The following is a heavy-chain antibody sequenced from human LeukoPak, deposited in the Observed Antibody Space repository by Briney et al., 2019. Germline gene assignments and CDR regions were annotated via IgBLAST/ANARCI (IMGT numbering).Heavy chain of an antibody. CDR1: GGSISSDY. D-gene: IGHD3-22*01. CDR2: MDASGRS. Sequence: SETLSLTCTVSGGSISSDYWSWIRQPAGKRLEWIGRMDASGRSNYNSSLKSRVTMSVDRSKNQFSLNLTSVTAADTAVYYCARQVGSFTMMPWGQGSLVTVSS. V-gene: IGHV4-4*07. CDR3: ARQVGSFTMMP. J-gene: IGHJ5*02.